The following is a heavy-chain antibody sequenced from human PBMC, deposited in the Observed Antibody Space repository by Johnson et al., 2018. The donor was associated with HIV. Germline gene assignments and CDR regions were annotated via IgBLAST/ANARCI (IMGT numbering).Heavy chain of an antibody. V-gene: IGHV3-66*01. Sequence: VQLVESGGGLVQPGGSLRLSCAVSGFTFEDYGISWVRQAPGKGLEWVSVIYSGGSTYYADSVKGRLTISRDNSKNTLYLQMNSLRAEDTAVYYCAKDLFTEREDDAFDIWGQGTMVTVSS. J-gene: IGHJ3*02. CDR3: AKDLFTEREDDAFDI. D-gene: IGHD1-26*01. CDR1: GFTFEDYG. CDR2: IYSGGST.